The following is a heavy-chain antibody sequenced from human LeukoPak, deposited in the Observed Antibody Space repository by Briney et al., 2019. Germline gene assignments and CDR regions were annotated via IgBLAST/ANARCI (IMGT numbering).Heavy chain of an antibody. CDR2: VDHRGRT. D-gene: IGHD5-24*01. CDR1: GGSVSSHY. Sequence: PSETLSLTCTVSGGSVSSHYWSWIREPPGKGLEWFGYVDHRGRTNSSPSLKSRVAASVDTSKTQITLKLMSVTAADTAVYYCARGSEIERWVQFGGLDYWGLGTLVTVSS. V-gene: IGHV4-59*02. J-gene: IGHJ4*02. CDR3: ARGSEIERWVQFGGLDY.